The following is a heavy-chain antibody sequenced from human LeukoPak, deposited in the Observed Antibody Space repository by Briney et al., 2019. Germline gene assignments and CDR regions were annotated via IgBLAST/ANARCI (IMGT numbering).Heavy chain of an antibody. D-gene: IGHD3-3*01. V-gene: IGHV4-59*01. J-gene: IGHJ4*02. CDR2: IYYGGST. CDR3: ARFHTFGYYDFWSGFYYFDY. CDR1: GGSISSYY. Sequence: PSETLSLTCTVSGGSISSYYWSWIRQPPGKGLEWIGYIYYGGSTNYNPSLKSRVTISVDTSKNQFSLKLRSVTAADTAVYYCARFHTFGYYDFWSGFYYFDYWGQGTLVTVSS.